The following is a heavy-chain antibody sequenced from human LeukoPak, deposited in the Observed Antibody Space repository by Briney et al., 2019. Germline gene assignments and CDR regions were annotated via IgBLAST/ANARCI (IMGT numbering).Heavy chain of an antibody. J-gene: IGHJ4*02. CDR2: INIDGSSG. V-gene: IGHV3-74*01. CDR1: GVTFSSYW. D-gene: IGHD1-26*01. CDR3: TREVSGSLYFDY. Sequence: GGSLRLSCAASGVTFSSYWMSWVRQAPGKGLVWVSRINIDGSSGSYADSVEGRFTISRDNAKNTLYLQMNSLRAEDTAVYYCTREVSGSLYFDYWGQGTLVTVSS.